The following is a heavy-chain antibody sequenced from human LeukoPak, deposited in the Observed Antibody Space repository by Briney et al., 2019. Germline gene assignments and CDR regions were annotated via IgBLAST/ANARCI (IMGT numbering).Heavy chain of an antibody. D-gene: IGHD1-26*01. V-gene: IGHV3-23*01. CDR2: ISGSGDNT. J-gene: IGHJ4*02. CDR3: AKEGSYYLDY. Sequence: GGSLRPSCAASGFTFTSYAMSWVRQAPGKGLEWVSAISGSGDNTYYADSVKGRSTISRDNSKNTLYLQLSSLRAEDTAVYYCAKEGSYYLDYWGQGTLVTVSS. CDR1: GFTFTSYA.